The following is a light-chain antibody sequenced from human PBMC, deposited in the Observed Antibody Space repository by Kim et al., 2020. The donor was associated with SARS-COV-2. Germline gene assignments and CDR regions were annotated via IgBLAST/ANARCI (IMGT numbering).Light chain of an antibody. J-gene: IGLJ2*01. Sequence: QSALTQPASVSGSPGQSISISCTGTSSDIGSYHLVSWYKQYPGKVPKLIIYEVTKRPSGVSNRFSGSRSGNTASLTISGLQADDEADYYCCSYVYTYAVVFGGGTKL. CDR1: SSDIGSYHL. V-gene: IGLV2-23*02. CDR2: EVT. CDR3: CSYVYTYAVV.